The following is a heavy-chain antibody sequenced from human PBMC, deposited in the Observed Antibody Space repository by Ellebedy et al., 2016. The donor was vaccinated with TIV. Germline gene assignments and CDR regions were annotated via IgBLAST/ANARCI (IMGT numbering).Heavy chain of an antibody. Sequence: SETLSLXCAVYGGSFSGYYWSWIRQPPGKGLEWIGEINHSGSTNYNPSLKSRVTISVDTSKNQFSLKLSSVTAADTAVYYCAREGDSSNNWFDPWGQGTLATVSS. J-gene: IGHJ5*02. V-gene: IGHV4-34*01. CDR3: AREGDSSNNWFDP. CDR2: INHSGST. CDR1: GGSFSGYY. D-gene: IGHD6-13*01.